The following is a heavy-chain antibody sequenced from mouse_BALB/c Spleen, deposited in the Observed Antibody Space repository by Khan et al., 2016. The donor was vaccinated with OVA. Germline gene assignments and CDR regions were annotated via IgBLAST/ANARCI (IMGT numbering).Heavy chain of an antibody. Sequence: VQLQQSGTVLARPGASVKMSCKGSGYTFTNYWMHWVKQRPGQGLEWIGVIYPGNSDTNYNQKFKGKAKLTAVTYTSTAYMELNSLSNEDSAVYYGTRNGFGNYESWDYWGQGTTLTVSS. CDR2: IYPGNSDT. V-gene: IGHV1-5*01. CDR3: TRNGFGNYESWDY. CDR1: GYTFTNYW. D-gene: IGHD2-1*01. J-gene: IGHJ2*01.